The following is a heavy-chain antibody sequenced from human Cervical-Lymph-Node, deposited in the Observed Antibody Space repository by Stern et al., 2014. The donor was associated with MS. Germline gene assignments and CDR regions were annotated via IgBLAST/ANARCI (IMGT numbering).Heavy chain of an antibody. D-gene: IGHD1-1*01. Sequence: VQLGQSGAEVKKPGESLRIFCEVSGYRFTNNWIGWVRQMPGKGLEWMGIIYPGDSETRYSPSFQGQVTILVDKSNTTAYLQWSSLKASDTAIYYCARRGHGYMGIDFWGQGTLVTVSS. V-gene: IGHV5-51*03. CDR2: IYPGDSET. CDR1: GYRFTNNW. J-gene: IGHJ4*02. CDR3: ARRGHGYMGIDF.